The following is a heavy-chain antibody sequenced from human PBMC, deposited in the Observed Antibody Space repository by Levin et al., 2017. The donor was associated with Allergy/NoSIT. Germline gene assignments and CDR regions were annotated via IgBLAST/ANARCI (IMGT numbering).Heavy chain of an antibody. CDR1: GFTFSSYA. D-gene: IGHD6-19*01. CDR3: ARVSGQWLVHENYFDY. Sequence: GGSLRLSCAASGFTFSSYAMHWVRQAPGKGLEWVAVISYDGSNKYYADSVKGRFTISRDNSKNTLYLQMNSLRAEDTAVYYCARVSGQWLVHENYFDYWGQGTLVTVSS. J-gene: IGHJ4*02. V-gene: IGHV3-30-3*01. CDR2: ISYDGSNK.